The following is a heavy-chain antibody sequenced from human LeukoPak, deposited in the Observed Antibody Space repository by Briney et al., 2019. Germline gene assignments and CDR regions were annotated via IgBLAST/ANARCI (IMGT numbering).Heavy chain of an antibody. CDR1: GGSFSSASYY. J-gene: IGHJ4*02. Sequence: PSETLSLTCTVSGGSFSSASYYWSWIRQPPGKGLEWIGYIYYSGSTNYNPSFKSRVTISVGTSKNQFSLELSSVTAADTAVYYCAREIVNGGYPTFDYWGQGTLVTVSS. V-gene: IGHV4-61*01. D-gene: IGHD5-12*01. CDR2: IYYSGST. CDR3: AREIVNGGYPTFDY.